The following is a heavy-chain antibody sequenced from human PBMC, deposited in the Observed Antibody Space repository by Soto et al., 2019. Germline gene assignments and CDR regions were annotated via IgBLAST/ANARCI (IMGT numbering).Heavy chain of an antibody. CDR2: IYYSGST. CDR3: ARGRTLGVRPNFDY. V-gene: IGHV4-31*01. Sequence: QVQLQESGPGLVKPSQTLSLTCTVSGGSISSGGYYWSWIRQHPGKGLEWIGYIYYSGSTYYNPSLKSLVTISVDTSKNQFSLKLSSVTAADTAVYYCARGRTLGVRPNFDYWGQGTLVAVSS. CDR1: GGSISSGGYY. J-gene: IGHJ4*02. D-gene: IGHD2-8*01.